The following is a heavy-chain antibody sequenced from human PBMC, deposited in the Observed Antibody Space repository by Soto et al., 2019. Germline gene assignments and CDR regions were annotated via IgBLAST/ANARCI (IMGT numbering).Heavy chain of an antibody. CDR2: IIPIFGTA. J-gene: IGHJ4*02. V-gene: IGHV1-69*06. D-gene: IGHD5-18*01. Sequence: SVKVSCKASGGTFSSYAISWVRQAPGQGLEWMGGIIPIFGTANYAQKFQGRVTITADKSTSTAYMELSSLRSGDTAVYYCARVALRGTAMVTAADYWGQGTLVTVSS. CDR1: GGTFSSYA. CDR3: ARVALRGTAMVTAADY.